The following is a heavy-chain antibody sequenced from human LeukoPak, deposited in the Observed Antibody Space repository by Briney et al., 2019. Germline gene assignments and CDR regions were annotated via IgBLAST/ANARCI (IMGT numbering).Heavy chain of an antibody. V-gene: IGHV4-4*02. CDR1: GFTFSSYG. CDR2: IYHSGST. Sequence: GSLRLSCAASGFTFSSYGMHWVRQAPGKGLEWIGEIYHSGSTNYDPSLKSRVTISVDKSKNQFSLKLSSVTAADTAVYYCARSSGWYSIVSLDYWGQGTLVTVSS. CDR3: ARSSGWYSIVSLDY. D-gene: IGHD6-19*01. J-gene: IGHJ4*02.